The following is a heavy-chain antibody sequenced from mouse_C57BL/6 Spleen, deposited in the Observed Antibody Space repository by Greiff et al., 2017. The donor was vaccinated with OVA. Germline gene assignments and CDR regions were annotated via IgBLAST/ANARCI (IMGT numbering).Heavy chain of an antibody. Sequence: VQLQQPGAELVKPGASVKLSCKASGYTFTSYWMHWVKQRPGRGLEWIGRFDPNSGGTKYNEKFKSKATLTVDKPSSTAYMRLSSLASEDSAVYYCAREGYCSKDFDVWGTGTTVTVSS. CDR3: AREGYCSKDFDV. CDR1: GYTFTSYW. D-gene: IGHD2-5*01. V-gene: IGHV1-72*01. J-gene: IGHJ1*03. CDR2: FDPNSGGT.